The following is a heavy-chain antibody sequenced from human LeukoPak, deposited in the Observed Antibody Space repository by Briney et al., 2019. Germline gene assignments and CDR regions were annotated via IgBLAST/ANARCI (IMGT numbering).Heavy chain of an antibody. Sequence: PGGSLRLSCAASGFTFSSYAMHWVRQAPGKGLGWVAVISYDGSNKYYADSVKGRFTISRDNSKNTLYLQMNSLRAEDTAVYYCARDRRRVYCSGGSCSEYYYYYGMDVWGQGTTVTVSS. CDR3: ARDRRRVYCSGGSCSEYYYYYGMDV. CDR2: ISYDGSNK. V-gene: IGHV3-30-3*01. J-gene: IGHJ6*02. CDR1: GFTFSSYA. D-gene: IGHD2-15*01.